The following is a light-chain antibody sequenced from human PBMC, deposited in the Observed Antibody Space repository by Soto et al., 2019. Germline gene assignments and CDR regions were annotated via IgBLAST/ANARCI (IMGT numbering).Light chain of an antibody. CDR1: QNVDSNY. CDR3: QQYGYLSWT. V-gene: IGKV3-20*01. J-gene: IGKJ1*01. CDR2: AAS. Sequence: EIVLTQSPGTLSLSPGERATLSCRASQNVDSNYLAWYQQKPGQAPRIIIFAASGRATGIQDRFSGSGSGTDFTLTISRLEPEDFAVYYCQQYGYLSWTFGQGTQVDIK.